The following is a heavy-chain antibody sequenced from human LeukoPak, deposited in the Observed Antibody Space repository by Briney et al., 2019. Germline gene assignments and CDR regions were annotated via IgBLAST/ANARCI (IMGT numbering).Heavy chain of an antibody. CDR3: ARRAQWLVSSPFDP. CDR1: GYSFTSYW. J-gene: IGHJ5*02. CDR2: IYPGDSDT. V-gene: IGHV5-51*01. Sequence: GESLKISCKGSGYSFTSYWIGWVRQMPGKGLEWMGIIYPGDSDTRYSTSFQVQVTISADKSISTAYLQWSSLKASDTAIYYCARRAQWLVSSPFDPWGQGTLVTVSS. D-gene: IGHD6-19*01.